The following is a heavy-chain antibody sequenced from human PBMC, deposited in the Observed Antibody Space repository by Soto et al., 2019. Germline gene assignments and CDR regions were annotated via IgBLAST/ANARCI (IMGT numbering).Heavy chain of an antibody. V-gene: IGHV3-21*01. Sequence: GGALRVSWAAAGFTLSSYSMNWVRQAPGKGLEWVSSISSSSSYIYYADSVKGRFTISRDNAKNSLYLQMNSLRAEDTAVYYCARDPAIPPAPPCSSHYGMAVCGQGTTVTVS. CDR1: GFTLSSYS. CDR3: ARDPAIPPAPPCSSHYGMAV. J-gene: IGHJ6*02. CDR2: ISSSSSYI. D-gene: IGHD2-2*01.